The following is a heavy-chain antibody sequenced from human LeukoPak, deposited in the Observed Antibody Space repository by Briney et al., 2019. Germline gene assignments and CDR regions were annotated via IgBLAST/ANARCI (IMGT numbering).Heavy chain of an antibody. Sequence: PGGSLRLSCAASGFTFSSYGMHWVRQAPGKGLEWVAVISYDGSNKYYADSVKGRFTISRDNSKNTLYLQMNSLRAEDTAVYYCAKDQTGQLVWSSPNMDVWGQGTTVTVSS. D-gene: IGHD6-13*01. J-gene: IGHJ6*02. CDR1: GFTFSSYG. CDR3: AKDQTGQLVWSSPNMDV. V-gene: IGHV3-30*18. CDR2: ISYDGSNK.